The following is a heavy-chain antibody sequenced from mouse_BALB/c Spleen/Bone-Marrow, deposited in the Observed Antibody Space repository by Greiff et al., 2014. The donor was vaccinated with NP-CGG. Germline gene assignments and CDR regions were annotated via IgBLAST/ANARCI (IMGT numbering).Heavy chain of an antibody. Sequence: QVQLQQSGAELVRPGSSVKISCKASGYAFSSYWMNWVKQRPGQGLEWIGQIYPGDGDTNYNGKFKGEATLTADKSSSTAYMQLSSLTSEDSAVYFCARVRNWADYWGQGSTLTVSS. CDR1: GYAFSSYW. D-gene: IGHD4-1*01. J-gene: IGHJ2*01. CDR3: ARVRNWADY. V-gene: IGHV1-80*01. CDR2: IYPGDGDT.